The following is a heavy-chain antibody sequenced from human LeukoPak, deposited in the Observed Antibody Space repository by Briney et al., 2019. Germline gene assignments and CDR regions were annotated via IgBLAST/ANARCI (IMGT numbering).Heavy chain of an antibody. J-gene: IGHJ5*02. CDR2: IYYSGST. D-gene: IGHD6-19*01. Sequence: SETLSLTCTVSGGSISSYYWSWIRQPPGKGLEWIGYIYYSGSTNYNPSLKSRVTISVDTSKNQFSLKLSSVTAADTAVCYCARSGAVAGTWFDPWGQGTLVTVSS. V-gene: IGHV4-59*01. CDR3: ARSGAVAGTWFDP. CDR1: GGSISSYY.